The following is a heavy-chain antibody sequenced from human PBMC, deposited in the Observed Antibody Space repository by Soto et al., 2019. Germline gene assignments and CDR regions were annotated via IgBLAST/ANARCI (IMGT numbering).Heavy chain of an antibody. J-gene: IGHJ4*02. CDR3: AEDPDRYDYVWGTYRYIDH. CDR2: ISTSGGRP. Sequence: EVRLLQSGGGLVQPGGSLRLSCTASGITFSNYAMTWVRQAPRKGLEWVSSISTSGGRPYYADSVKGRFTISRDNSKNTLYLQMNSLRVEDTAVYYCAEDPDRYDYVWGTYRYIDHWGQGTLVTVSS. D-gene: IGHD3-16*02. CDR1: GITFSNYA. V-gene: IGHV3-23*01.